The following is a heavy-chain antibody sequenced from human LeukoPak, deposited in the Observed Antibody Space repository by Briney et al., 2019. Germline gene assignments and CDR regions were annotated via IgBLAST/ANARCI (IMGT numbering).Heavy chain of an antibody. CDR2: ISSSSSHT. CDR1: GFTFRSFA. J-gene: IGHJ4*02. CDR3: ARLGSIAAAGTPDY. V-gene: IGHV3-21*05. D-gene: IGHD6-13*01. Sequence: GGSLRLSCAASGFTFRSFAMHWVRQAPGKGLEWVSYISSSSSHTTYADSVKGRFTISRDNARNSLSLQVNSLRADDTAVYYCARLGSIAAAGTPDYWSQGTLVTVSS.